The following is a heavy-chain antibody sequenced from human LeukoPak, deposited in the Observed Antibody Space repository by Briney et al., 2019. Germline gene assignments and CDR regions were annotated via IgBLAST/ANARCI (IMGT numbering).Heavy chain of an antibody. CDR2: IYYSGST. D-gene: IGHD1-7*01. CDR1: GGPISGHY. Sequence: SETLSLTCTVSGGPISGHYGTWIRQPPGKELEWIGYIYYSGSTNYNPSLKSRVTISVDTSKNQFSLKLSSVTAADTAVYYCARVVPYFDNWNYYFDYWGQGTLVTFSS. J-gene: IGHJ4*02. V-gene: IGHV4-59*11. CDR3: ARVVPYFDNWNYYFDY.